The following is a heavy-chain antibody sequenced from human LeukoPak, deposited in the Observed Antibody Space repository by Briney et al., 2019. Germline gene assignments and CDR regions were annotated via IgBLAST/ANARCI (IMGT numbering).Heavy chain of an antibody. CDR3: ARTTEGGYSYGYFYYYYMDV. CDR1: GYSISSGYY. D-gene: IGHD5-18*01. J-gene: IGHJ6*03. CDR2: IYHSGST. V-gene: IGHV4-38-2*02. Sequence: SSETLSLTCTVSGYSISSGYYWGWIRQPPGKGLEWIGSIYHSGSTYYNPSLKSRVTISVDTSKNQFSLKLSSVTAADTAVYYCARTTEGGYSYGYFYYYYMDVWGKGTTVTISS.